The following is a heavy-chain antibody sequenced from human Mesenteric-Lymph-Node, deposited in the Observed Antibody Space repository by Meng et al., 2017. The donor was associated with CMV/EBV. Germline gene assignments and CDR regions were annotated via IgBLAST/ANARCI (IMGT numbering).Heavy chain of an antibody. CDR1: GGTFSSYA. D-gene: IGHD3-3*01. V-gene: IGHV1-46*01. J-gene: IGHJ5*02. CDR3: ARDGDFWSGYFSS. CDR2: INPSGGST. Sequence: ASVKVSCKASGGTFSSYAISWVRQAPGQGLEWMGTINPSGGSTSYAQKFQGRVTMTRDTSTSTVYMELSSLRSEDTAVYYCARDGDFWSGYFSSWGQGTLVTVSS.